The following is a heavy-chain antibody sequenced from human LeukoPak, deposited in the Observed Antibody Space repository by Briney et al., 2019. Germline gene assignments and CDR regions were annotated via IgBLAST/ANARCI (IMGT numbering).Heavy chain of an antibody. CDR2: INPSGGST. CDR1: GYTFTSYY. J-gene: IGHJ4*02. Sequence: ASVKVSCTASGYTFTSYYMHWVRQAPGQGLEWTGIINPSGGSTSYAQKFQGRVTMTRDTSTSTVYMELSSLRSEDTAVYYCARDTAMVTCDYWGQGTLVTVSS. V-gene: IGHV1-46*01. CDR3: ARDTAMVTCDY. D-gene: IGHD5-18*01.